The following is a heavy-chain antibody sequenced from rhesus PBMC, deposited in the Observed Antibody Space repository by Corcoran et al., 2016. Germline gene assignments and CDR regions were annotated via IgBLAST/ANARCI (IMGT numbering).Heavy chain of an antibody. CDR3: AREAPANY. Sequence: VQLQESGPGLVKPSETLSLTCAVSGGSVSSSNWWSWIRQPPGKGLEWIGYISGSSGSTYYNPSLKSRVTISTDTSKNQFSLKLSSVTAADTAVYYCAREAPANYWGQGVLVTVSS. D-gene: IGHD2-33*01. V-gene: IGHV4-65*01. J-gene: IGHJ4*01. CDR1: GGSVSSSNW. CDR2: ISGSSGST.